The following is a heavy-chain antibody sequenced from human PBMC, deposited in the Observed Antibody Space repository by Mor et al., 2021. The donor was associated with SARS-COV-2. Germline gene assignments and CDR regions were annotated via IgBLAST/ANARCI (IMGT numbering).Heavy chain of an antibody. J-gene: IGHJ6*01. CDR3: AKSLAVDYYDSSGYYY. CDR2: ISGSGGST. Sequence: LEWVSAISGSGGSTSYADSVKGRFTISRDNSKNTLYLQMNSLRAEDTAVYYCAKSLAVDYYDSSGYYY. V-gene: IGHV3-23*01. D-gene: IGHD3-22*01.